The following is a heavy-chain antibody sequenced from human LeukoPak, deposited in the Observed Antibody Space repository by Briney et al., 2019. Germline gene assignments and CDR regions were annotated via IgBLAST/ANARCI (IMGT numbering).Heavy chain of an antibody. CDR2: IYTSGST. V-gene: IGHV4-61*02. Sequence: SQTLSLTCIVSGGSISSGSYYWSWIRQPAGKGLEWIGRIYTSGSTNYNPSLKSRVTISVDTSKNQFSLKLSSVTAADTAVYYCAREAARPRGAYGPPNWYFDLWGRGTLVTVSS. CDR1: GGSISSGSYY. CDR3: AREAARPRGAYGPPNWYFDL. D-gene: IGHD6-6*01. J-gene: IGHJ2*01.